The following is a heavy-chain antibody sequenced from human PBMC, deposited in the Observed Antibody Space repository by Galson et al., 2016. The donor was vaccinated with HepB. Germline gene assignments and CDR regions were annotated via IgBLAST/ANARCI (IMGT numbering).Heavy chain of an antibody. CDR3: ARSPSAAY. D-gene: IGHD6-25*01. V-gene: IGHV3-7*03. CDR2: IHQDGSEK. J-gene: IGHJ4*02. CDR1: GFAFTTAW. Sequence: SPRLRRAASGFAFTTAWMIWGRQAPGKGLEWLANIHQDGSEKYHVDSVKGRFTISRDNAKNSLFLQMNGLRVEDTAVYYCARSPSAAYWGQGTLDTVSS.